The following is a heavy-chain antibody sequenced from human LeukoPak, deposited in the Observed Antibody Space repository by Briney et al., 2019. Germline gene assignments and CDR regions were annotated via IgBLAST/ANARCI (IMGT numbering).Heavy chain of an antibody. CDR1: GASISSYY. V-gene: IGHV4-59*08. D-gene: IGHD3-10*01. J-gene: IGHJ3*02. CDR3: ARHDTRGGAYDI. Sequence: SETLSLTCTVSGASISSYYWSWTRQPPGKGLDYIGYIHYSGITNYNPSLKSRVTLSVDTSKNQFSLRLSSVTAADTAVYYCARHDTRGGAYDIWGQGTMVTVSS. CDR2: IHYSGIT.